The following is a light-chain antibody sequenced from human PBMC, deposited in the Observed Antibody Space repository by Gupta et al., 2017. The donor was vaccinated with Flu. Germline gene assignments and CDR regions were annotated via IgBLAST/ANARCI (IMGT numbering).Light chain of an antibody. CDR3: QVWVSSNAF. V-gene: IGLV3-9*02. J-gene: IGLJ2*01. CDR1: NIGANS. Sequence: CGGDNIGANSVHWYQQGPGQAPQLIIYKNNKRPSGLPDRFSGSNSGSTATLTIDGAQAGDEADYYCQVWVSSNAFFGGGTKLTVL. CDR2: KNN.